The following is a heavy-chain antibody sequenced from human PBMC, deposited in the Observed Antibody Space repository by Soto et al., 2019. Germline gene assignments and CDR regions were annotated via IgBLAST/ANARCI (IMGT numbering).Heavy chain of an antibody. Sequence: PGGSLRLSCAASGFTFSSYWMHWVRQAPGKGLVWVSRINSDGSSTSYADSVKGRFTISRDNAKNTLYLQMNSLRAEDTAVYYCARVSYDFWSGYSDYYYYGMDVWGQGTTVTVSS. V-gene: IGHV3-74*01. CDR1: GFTFSSYW. CDR2: INSDGSST. D-gene: IGHD3-3*01. CDR3: ARVSYDFWSGYSDYYYYGMDV. J-gene: IGHJ6*02.